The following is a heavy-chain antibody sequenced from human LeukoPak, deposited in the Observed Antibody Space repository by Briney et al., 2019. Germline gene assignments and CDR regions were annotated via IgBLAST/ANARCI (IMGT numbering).Heavy chain of an antibody. J-gene: IGHJ6*02. V-gene: IGHV3-53*01. CDR3: ARARRPTFGDYVWGSYLYGMDV. D-gene: IGHD3-16*01. CDR2: IYSGGST. Sequence: GGSLRLSCAASGFTVSSNYMSWVRQAPGKGLEWVSVIYSGGSTYYADSVKGRFTISRDNAKNSLYLQMNSLRAEDTALYHCARARRPTFGDYVWGSYLYGMDVWGQGTTVTVSS. CDR1: GFTVSSNY.